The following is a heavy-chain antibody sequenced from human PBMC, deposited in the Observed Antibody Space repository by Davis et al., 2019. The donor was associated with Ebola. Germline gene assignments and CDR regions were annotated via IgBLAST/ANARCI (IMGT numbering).Heavy chain of an antibody. CDR3: ASDSDFWSGYLGHYYYGMDV. CDR1: GFTFSDYY. CDR2: ISSSGSTI. J-gene: IGHJ6*02. D-gene: IGHD3-3*01. Sequence: GESLKISCAASGFTFSDYYMSWIRQAPGKGLEWVSYISSSGSTIYYADSVKGRFTISRDNAKNSLYLQMNSLRAEDTAVYYCASDSDFWSGYLGHYYYGMDVWGQGTTVTVSS. V-gene: IGHV3-11*04.